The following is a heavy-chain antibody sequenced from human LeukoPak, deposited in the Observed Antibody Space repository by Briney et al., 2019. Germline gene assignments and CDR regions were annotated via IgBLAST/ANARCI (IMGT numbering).Heavy chain of an antibody. CDR2: IIPILGIA. CDR1: GGTFSSYA. CDR3: ASRIAVADPFDY. D-gene: IGHD6-19*01. Sequence: SVKVSCKASGGTFSSYAISWVRQAPGQGLEWMGRIIPILGIANYAQKFQGRVTITADKSTSTAYMELSSLRSEDTAVYYCASRIAVADPFDYWGQGTLVTVSS. J-gene: IGHJ4*02. V-gene: IGHV1-69*04.